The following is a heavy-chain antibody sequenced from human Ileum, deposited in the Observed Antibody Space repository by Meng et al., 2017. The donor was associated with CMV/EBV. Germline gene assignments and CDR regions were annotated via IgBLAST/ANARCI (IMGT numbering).Heavy chain of an antibody. J-gene: IGHJ4*02. V-gene: IGHV3-48*04. CDR1: GFTFNNYS. D-gene: IGHD3-22*01. Sequence: GGSLRLSCATSGFTFNNYSMNWVRQAPGKGLEWVSYISSSSSSIYYTDSVKGRFTISRDNAKNSLFLQMTSLRAEDTAVYFCARRDSGDYSLSLDHWGQGTLVTVSS. CDR3: ARRDSGDYSLSLDH. CDR2: ISSSSSSI.